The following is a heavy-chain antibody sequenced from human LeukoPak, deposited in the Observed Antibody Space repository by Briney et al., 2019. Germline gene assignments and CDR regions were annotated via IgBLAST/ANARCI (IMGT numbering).Heavy chain of an antibody. V-gene: IGHV4-59*08. Sequence: SETLSLTCTVSGGSISSYYWSWIRQPPGKGLEWIGYIYYSGSTNYNPSLKSRVTISVDTSKNQFSLKLSSATAADTAVYYCARQSIGNYYDSSGYQTSYYYGMDVWGQGTTVTVSS. D-gene: IGHD3-22*01. J-gene: IGHJ6*02. CDR2: IYYSGST. CDR3: ARQSIGNYYDSSGYQTSYYYGMDV. CDR1: GGSISSYY.